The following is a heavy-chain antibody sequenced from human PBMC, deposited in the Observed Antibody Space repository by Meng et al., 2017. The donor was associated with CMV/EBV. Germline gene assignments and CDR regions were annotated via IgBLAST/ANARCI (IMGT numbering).Heavy chain of an antibody. J-gene: IGHJ6*02. CDR3: ARDGRCCSSTSCYLVGNYYFYGMDV. D-gene: IGHD2-2*01. CDR1: GGTFCSYT. CDR2: IIPILGMA. Sequence: SVNVSRKASGGTFCSYTISWVRQAPRQGLEWMGRIIPILGMANHARKFQGRATLTADKSTSTAYVELSSLRSEYTAVYYCARDGRCCSSTSCYLVGNYYFYGMDVWGQGTTVTVSS. V-gene: IGHV1-69*04.